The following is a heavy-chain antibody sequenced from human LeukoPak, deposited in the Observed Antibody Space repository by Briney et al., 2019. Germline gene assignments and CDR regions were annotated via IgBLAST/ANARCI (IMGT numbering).Heavy chain of an antibody. J-gene: IGHJ4*02. CDR3: ASQSGYQLPSTFDY. CDR1: GGSISSYY. Sequence: PAETLSLTCTVSGGSISSYYWTWIRQPPGKGLEWIGNIYYSGPTNYNPSLRGRVTISVDTSKNQVSLKLYSVTAADTAVYYCASQSGYQLPSTFDYWGQGILVTVST. CDR2: IYYSGPT. D-gene: IGHD2-2*01. V-gene: IGHV4-59*08.